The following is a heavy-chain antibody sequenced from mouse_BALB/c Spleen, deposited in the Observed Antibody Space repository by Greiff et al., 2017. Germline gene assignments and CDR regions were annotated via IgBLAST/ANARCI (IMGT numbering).Heavy chain of an antibody. Sequence: VQRVESGPGLVAPSQSLSITCTVSGFSLTSYGVHWVRQPPGKGLEWLGVIWAGGSTNYNSALMSRLSISKDNSKSQVFLKMNSLQTDDTAMYYCAGTTVDAMDYWGQGTSVTVSS. CDR1: GFSLTSYG. V-gene: IGHV2-9*02. CDR2: IWAGGST. D-gene: IGHD1-1*01. J-gene: IGHJ4*01. CDR3: AGTTVDAMDY.